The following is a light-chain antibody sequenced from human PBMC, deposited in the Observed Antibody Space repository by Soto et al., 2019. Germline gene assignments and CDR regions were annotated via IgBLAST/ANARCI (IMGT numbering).Light chain of an antibody. CDR1: QSVSSY. J-gene: IGKJ3*01. V-gene: IGKV3-11*01. CDR3: QRRSNWLFT. CDR2: DAS. Sequence: EIVLTQSPATLSLSPGERATLSCRASQSVSSYLAWYQQKPGQAPRLLIYDASNRATGSPARFSGSGSGTDFTVAISSQEPEDFAVYYCQRRSNWLFTFGPWTKVDIK.